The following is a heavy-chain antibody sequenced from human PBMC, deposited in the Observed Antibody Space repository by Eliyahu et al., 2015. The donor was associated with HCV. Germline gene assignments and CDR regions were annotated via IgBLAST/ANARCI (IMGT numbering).Heavy chain of an antibody. CDR2: MNPNSGNT. D-gene: IGHD3-10*01. J-gene: IGHJ4*02. V-gene: IGHV1-8*01. CDR1: GYTFXSYD. CDR3: ARGPEGPTYYYGSGSYYSAY. Sequence: QVQLVQSGAEVKKPGASVKVSCKASGYTFXSYDINWVRQATGQGLEWMGWMNPNSGNTGYAQKFQGRVTMTRNTSISTAYMELSSLRSEDTAVYYCARGPEGPTYYYGSGSYYSAYWGQGTLVTVSS.